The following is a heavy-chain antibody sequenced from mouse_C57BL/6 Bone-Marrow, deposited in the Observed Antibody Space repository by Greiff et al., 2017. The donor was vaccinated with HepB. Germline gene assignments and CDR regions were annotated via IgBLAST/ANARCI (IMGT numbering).Heavy chain of an antibody. D-gene: IGHD4-1*01. CDR2: ISDGGSYT. J-gene: IGHJ2*01. CDR3: ARTGTYGADY. V-gene: IGHV5-4*03. CDR1: GFTFSSYA. Sequence: EVKLMESGGGLVKPGGSLKLSCAASGFTFSSYAMSWVRQTPEKRLEWVATISDGGSYTYYPDNVKGRFTISRDNAKNNLYLQMSHLKSEDTAMYYCARTGTYGADYWGQGTTLTVSS.